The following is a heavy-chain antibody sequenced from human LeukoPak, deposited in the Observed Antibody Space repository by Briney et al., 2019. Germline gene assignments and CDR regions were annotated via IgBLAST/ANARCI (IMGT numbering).Heavy chain of an antibody. V-gene: IGHV4-34*09. Sequence: SETLSLTCAVYGGSLSGYHLTWIRQPPGKGLEWIGEIDQSGSTNYNPSLKSRVTISVDTSKNQFSLKLSSVTAADTAVYYCARARDWFDPWGQGTLVTVSS. J-gene: IGHJ5*02. CDR2: IDQSGST. CDR1: GGSLSGYH. CDR3: ARARDWFDP.